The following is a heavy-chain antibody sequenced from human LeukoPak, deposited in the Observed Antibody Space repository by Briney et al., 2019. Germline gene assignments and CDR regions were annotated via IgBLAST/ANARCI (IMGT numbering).Heavy chain of an antibody. J-gene: IGHJ4*02. CDR1: GFTFSSHG. Sequence: GGSLRLSCAASGFTFSSHGMHWVRQAPGKGLEWVANIKQDGSEKYYVDSVKGRFTISRDNAKNSLYLQMNSLRAEDTAVYYCARAYYDFWSGYYDYWGQGTLVTVSS. V-gene: IGHV3-7*01. D-gene: IGHD3-3*01. CDR2: IKQDGSEK. CDR3: ARAYYDFWSGYYDY.